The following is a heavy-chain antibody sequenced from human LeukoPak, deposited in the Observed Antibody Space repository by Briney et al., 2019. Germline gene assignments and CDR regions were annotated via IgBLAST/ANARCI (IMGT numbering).Heavy chain of an antibody. CDR2: IYTSGST. CDR1: GGSISSYY. Sequence: PSETLSLTCTVSGGSISSYYWSWIRQPAGKGLEWIGRIYTSGSTNYDPSLKSRVTVSVDTSKNQFSLKLSSVTAADTAVYYCARDSIAVAGDYYYGMDVWGQGTTVTVSS. V-gene: IGHV4-4*07. D-gene: IGHD6-19*01. CDR3: ARDSIAVAGDYYYGMDV. J-gene: IGHJ6*02.